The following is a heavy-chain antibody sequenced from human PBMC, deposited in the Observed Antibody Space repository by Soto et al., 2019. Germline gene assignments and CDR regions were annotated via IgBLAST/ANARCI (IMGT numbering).Heavy chain of an antibody. CDR3: AQIAVAGMLGYYYGMDV. V-gene: IGHV1-3*01. J-gene: IGHJ6*02. Sequence: ASVKVSCKASGYTFTSYAMHWVRQAPGQRLEWMGGINAGNGNTKYSQKFQGRVTITRDTSASTAYMELSSLRSEDTAVYYCAQIAVAGMLGYYYGMDVWGQGTTVTVSS. CDR1: GYTFTSYA. D-gene: IGHD6-19*01. CDR2: INAGNGNT.